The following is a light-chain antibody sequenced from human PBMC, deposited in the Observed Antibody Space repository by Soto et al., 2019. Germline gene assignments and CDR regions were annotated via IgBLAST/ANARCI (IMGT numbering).Light chain of an antibody. V-gene: IGLV2-14*03. CDR2: EVS. CDR3: LSKTSSISYV. CDR1: TSDGGGDNY. J-gene: IGLJ1*01. Sequence: QSVLTQPASVSGSPGQSITISCTGTTSDGGGDNYVSWYQQHPRKVPKLLIHEVSNRPAGVSNRFSGSKSGNTASLTISGLQAEDEADYYCLSKTSSISYVFGTGTKVTVL.